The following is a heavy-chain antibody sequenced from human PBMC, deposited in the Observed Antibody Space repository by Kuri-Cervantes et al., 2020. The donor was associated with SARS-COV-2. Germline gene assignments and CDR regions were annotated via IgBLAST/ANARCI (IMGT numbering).Heavy chain of an antibody. Sequence: SETLSLTCTVSGGSISSSSYYWGWIRQPPGKGLEWIGRIYYSGSTYYNPSLKSRVTISVDTSKNQFSLKLSSVTAADTAVYYCARGTSRRLALSHYYYYGMDVWGQGTTVTVSS. CDR2: IYYSGST. V-gene: IGHV4-39*07. J-gene: IGHJ6*02. D-gene: IGHD3-16*01. CDR1: GGSISSSSYY. CDR3: ARGTSRRLALSHYYYYGMDV.